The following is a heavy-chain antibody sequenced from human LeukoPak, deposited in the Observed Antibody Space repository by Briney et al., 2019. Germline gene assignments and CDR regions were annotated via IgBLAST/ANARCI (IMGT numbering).Heavy chain of an antibody. CDR2: ISGNSNTI. V-gene: IGHV3-48*02. J-gene: IGHJ4*02. CDR1: EFTLSSYS. D-gene: IGHD1-26*01. Sequence: GGSLRLSCTASEFTLSSYSMNWVRQAPGKGLEWVSYISGNSNTIYYAGSVKGRFTISRDNAKNSLYLQINSLTDEDSAVYYCARNPGSYAFFDYWGQGTLVTVSS. CDR3: ARNPGSYAFFDY.